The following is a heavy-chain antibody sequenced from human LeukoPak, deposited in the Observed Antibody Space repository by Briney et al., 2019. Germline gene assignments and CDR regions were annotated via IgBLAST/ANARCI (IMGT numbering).Heavy chain of an antibody. CDR1: GFTFSSYA. CDR3: AGAGVTRYFDY. Sequence: PGGSLGLSCAASGFTFSSYAMSWVRQAPGKGLEWVSSISSSSSYIYYADSVKGRFTISRDNAKNSLYLQMNSLRAEDTAVYYCAGAGVTRYFDYWGQGTLVTVSS. CDR2: ISSSSSYI. D-gene: IGHD4-23*01. V-gene: IGHV3-21*01. J-gene: IGHJ4*02.